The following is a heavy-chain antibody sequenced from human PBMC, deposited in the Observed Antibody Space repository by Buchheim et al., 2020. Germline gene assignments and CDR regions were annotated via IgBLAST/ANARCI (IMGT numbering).Heavy chain of an antibody. CDR2: ISSRSSYT. V-gene: IGHV3-11*06. CDR3: VRLGKRYDSSGYYYPDY. Sequence: QVQLVESGGGLVKPGGSLRLSCAASGFTFSDYYMSWIRQAPGKGLEWVSYISSRSSYTNYADSVKGRFTISRDNAKKSLYLQMNSLRAEDTAVYYCVRLGKRYDSSGYYYPDYWGQGTL. J-gene: IGHJ4*02. CDR1: GFTFSDYY. D-gene: IGHD3-22*01.